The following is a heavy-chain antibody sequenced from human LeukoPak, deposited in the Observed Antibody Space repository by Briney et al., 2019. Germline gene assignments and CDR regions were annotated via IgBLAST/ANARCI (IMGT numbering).Heavy chain of an antibody. CDR1: GFKFDDYG. CDR2: INWNGAWT. V-gene: IGHV3-20*04. CDR3: AGYYYDSSRGFDL. J-gene: IGHJ5*02. Sequence: GGSLRLSCAASGFKFDDYGMSGVRQAPGKGLEWVCDINWNGAWTGYADSVKGRFTISRDKAKNSLYLQMNSLRAEDTALYYCAGYYYDSSRGFDLWGQGTLVTVSA. D-gene: IGHD3-22*01.